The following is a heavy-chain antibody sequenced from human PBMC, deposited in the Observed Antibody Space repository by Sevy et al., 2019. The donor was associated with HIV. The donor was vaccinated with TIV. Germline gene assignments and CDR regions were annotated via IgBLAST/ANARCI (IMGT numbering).Heavy chain of an antibody. J-gene: IGHJ6*02. D-gene: IGHD5-18*01. CDR1: GFTFSSYG. V-gene: IGHV3-30*18. CDR2: ISYDGSNK. CDR3: AKGTDTAMVTRYYYYYGMDV. Sequence: GGSLILSCAASGFTFSSYGMHWVRHAPGKGLEWVAVISYDGSNKYYADSVKGRFTISRDNSKNTLYLKMNSLRAGDTAVYYCAKGTDTAMVTRYYYYYGMDVWGQGTTVTVSS.